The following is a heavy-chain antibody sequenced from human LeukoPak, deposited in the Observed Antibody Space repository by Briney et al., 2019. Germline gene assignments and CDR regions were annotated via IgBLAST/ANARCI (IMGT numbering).Heavy chain of an antibody. J-gene: IGHJ6*02. Sequence: PGGSLRLSCAASGFTFSSYSMNWVRQAPGKGLEWVSSISSGSTYIYYADSLKGRFTISRDNAKNSLYLQMNSLRAEDTAVYYCARIMVRGVIGPYYYYAMDVWGQGTTVTVSS. CDR1: GFTFSSYS. CDR2: ISSGSTYI. D-gene: IGHD3-10*01. CDR3: ARIMVRGVIGPYYYYAMDV. V-gene: IGHV3-21*01.